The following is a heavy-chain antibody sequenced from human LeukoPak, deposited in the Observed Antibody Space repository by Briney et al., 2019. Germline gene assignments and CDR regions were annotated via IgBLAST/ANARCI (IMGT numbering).Heavy chain of an antibody. CDR3: VREKLGRPYDAFDI. J-gene: IGHJ3*02. CDR1: GYTFNAYY. Sequence: GASVKVSCKASGYTFNAYYLHWVRQAPGQGLEWMGRINPNSEAANHAQTFQGRVTMTRDMSISTVYLELSRLRSDDTAMYYCVREKLGRPYDAFDIWGQGTMVTVS. D-gene: IGHD1-1*01. V-gene: IGHV1-2*06. CDR2: INPNSEAA.